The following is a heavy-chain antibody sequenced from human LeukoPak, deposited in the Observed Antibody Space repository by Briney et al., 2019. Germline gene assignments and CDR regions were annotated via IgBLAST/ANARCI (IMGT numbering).Heavy chain of an antibody. CDR2: ISSSSSTI. CDR3: ARRVAVAGFDP. V-gene: IGHV3-48*04. Sequence: PGGSLRLSCAASGFTFSSYSMNWVRQAPGKGLEWVSYISSSSSTIYYADSVKGRFTISRDNAKKSLYLQMNSLRAEDTAVYYCARRVAVAGFDPWGQGTLVTVSS. D-gene: IGHD6-19*01. J-gene: IGHJ5*02. CDR1: GFTFSSYS.